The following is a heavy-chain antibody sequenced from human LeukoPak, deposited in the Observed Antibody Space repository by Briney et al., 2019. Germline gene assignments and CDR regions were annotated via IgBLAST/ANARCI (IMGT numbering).Heavy chain of an antibody. Sequence: GGSLRLSCAASGFTFSAYSMNWVRQAPGKGLEWVSSICSSSSYINYADSVKGRFTISRDNAKNSLYLQMNSLRAEDMAVYYCARDSGSYSCWGQGTLVTVSS. CDR2: ICSSSSYI. CDR1: GFTFSAYS. J-gene: IGHJ4*02. V-gene: IGHV3-21*01. CDR3: ARDSGSYSC. D-gene: IGHD1-26*01.